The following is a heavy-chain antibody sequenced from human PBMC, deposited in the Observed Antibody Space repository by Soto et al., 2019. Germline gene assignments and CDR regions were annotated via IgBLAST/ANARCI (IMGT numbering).Heavy chain of an antibody. D-gene: IGHD3-3*01. CDR3: ARDRITIFGVVMPKYNWFDP. CDR1: GYTFTSYA. J-gene: IGHJ5*02. V-gene: IGHV1-3*01. Sequence: ASVKVSCKASGYTFTSYAMHLVRQAPGQRLEWMGWINAGNGNTKYSQKFQGRVTITRDTSASTAYMGLSSLRSEDTAVYYCARDRITIFGVVMPKYNWFDPWGQGTLVTVSS. CDR2: INAGNGNT.